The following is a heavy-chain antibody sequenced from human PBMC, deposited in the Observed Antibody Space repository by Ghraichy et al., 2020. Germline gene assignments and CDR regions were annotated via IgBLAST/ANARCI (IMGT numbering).Heavy chain of an antibody. Sequence: CAASGFTFSGYWMTWVRQAPGKGLEWVANIKQDGSEKYYVDSVKGRFTISRDNAKNSLYLQMDSLRAEDTAVYYCAGGSGWNIAYWGQGTLVTVSS. V-gene: IGHV3-7*01. CDR1: GFTFSGYW. J-gene: IGHJ4*02. CDR2: IKQDGSEK. CDR3: AGGSGWNIAY. D-gene: IGHD6-19*01.